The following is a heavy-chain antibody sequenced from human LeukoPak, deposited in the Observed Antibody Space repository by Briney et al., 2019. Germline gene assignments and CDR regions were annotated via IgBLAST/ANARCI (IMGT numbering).Heavy chain of an antibody. CDR3: ARGPRGGATRYYFDY. V-gene: IGHV1-18*01. CDR2: ISAYNGNT. J-gene: IGHJ4*02. D-gene: IGHD1-26*01. Sequence: ASVKVSCKASGYTFTSYGISWVRQAPGQGLEWMGWISAYNGNTNYAQKFQGRVTITADKSTSTAYMELSSLRSEDTAVYYCARGPRGGATRYYFDYWGQGTLVTVSS. CDR1: GYTFTSYG.